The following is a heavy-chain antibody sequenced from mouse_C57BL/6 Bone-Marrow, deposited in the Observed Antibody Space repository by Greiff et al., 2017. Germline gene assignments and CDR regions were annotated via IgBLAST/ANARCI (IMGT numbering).Heavy chain of an antibody. J-gene: IGHJ2*01. CDR3: TAGSRGYFDY. Sequence: EVKVEESGGGLVQPGGSMKLSCAASGFTFSDAWMDWVRQSPEKGLEWVAEIRNKANNHATYYAESVKGRFTISRDDSKSSVYLKMNSVRAEDTGSDYGTAGSRGYFDYWGQGTTLTVSS. D-gene: IGHD1-1*01. V-gene: IGHV6-6*01. CDR2: IRNKANNHAT. CDR1: GFTFSDAW.